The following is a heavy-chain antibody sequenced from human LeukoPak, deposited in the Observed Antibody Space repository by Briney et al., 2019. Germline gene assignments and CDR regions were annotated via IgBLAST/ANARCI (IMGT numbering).Heavy chain of an antibody. CDR1: GFTFTSYE. V-gene: IGHV3-48*03. CDR3: VVHSATSCY. Sequence: GGSLRLSCATSGFTFTSYEMNWVRQAPGKGLEWISYITTSGTSTYYADSVKGRFTISRDNGKTALSLQMNRLCAEYTAVYCGVVHSATSCYWGQGTLVTVSS. J-gene: IGHJ4*02. CDR2: ITTSGTST. D-gene: IGHD3-3*01.